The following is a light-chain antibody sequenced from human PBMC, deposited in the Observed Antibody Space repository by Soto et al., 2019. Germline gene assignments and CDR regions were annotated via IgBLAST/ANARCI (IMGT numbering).Light chain of an antibody. CDR2: GAS. CDR3: QQYGSSPLLT. CDR1: QSVSSSY. V-gene: IGKV3-20*01. Sequence: EIVLTQSPGTLSLSPGERATLSCRASQSVSSSYLAWYQQKPGQAPGLLIYGASSRATGIPDRFSDSGSGTDFTLTISRLEPEDFAVYYCQQYGSSPLLTFGGGTKVEIK. J-gene: IGKJ4*01.